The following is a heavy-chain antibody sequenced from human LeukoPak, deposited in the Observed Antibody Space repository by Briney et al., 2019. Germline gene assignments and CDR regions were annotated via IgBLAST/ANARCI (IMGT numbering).Heavy chain of an antibody. J-gene: IGHJ2*01. Sequence: TSETLSLTCTVSGGSIRNTNYHWGWIRKSPGKGLEYIGSMYYTGSTYNNPSLKSRVAISVDTSKNQFSLNLRSVTAADTAVYYCARQGIVANWYFDLWGRGTLVTVSS. CDR3: ARQGIVANWYFDL. V-gene: IGHV4-39*01. CDR1: GGSIRNTNYH. CDR2: MYYTGST. D-gene: IGHD2-21*01.